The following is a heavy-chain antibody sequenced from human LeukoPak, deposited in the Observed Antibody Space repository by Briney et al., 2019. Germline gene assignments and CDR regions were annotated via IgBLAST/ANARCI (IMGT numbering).Heavy chain of an antibody. D-gene: IGHD3-9*01. V-gene: IGHV1-69*05. J-gene: IGHJ4*02. CDR3: ARGPLYYDLSTGYPPSEMYYFDY. CDR1: VGTFSSYA. Sequence: SVKVSCKASVGTFSSYAVSWVRQAPGQGLEWIGGIIPIFATPDYAQKFRGRVSITTDESTSTAYMELSSLRSEDTALYYCARGPLYYDLSTGYPPSEMYYFDYWGQGTLVTVSS. CDR2: IIPIFATP.